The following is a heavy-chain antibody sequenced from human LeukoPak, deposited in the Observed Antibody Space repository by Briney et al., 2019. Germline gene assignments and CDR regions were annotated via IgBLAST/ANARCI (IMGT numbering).Heavy chain of an antibody. J-gene: IGHJ4*02. CDR3: ARDLVAVAGRGFDY. D-gene: IGHD6-19*01. V-gene: IGHV3-30-3*01. CDR1: GFTFSSYA. Sequence: GGSLRLSCAASGFTFSSYAMHWVRQAPGKGVEWVAVISYDGSNKYYADSVKGRFTISRDNSKNTLYLQMNSLSAEDTAVYYCARDLVAVAGRGFDYWGQGTLVTVSS. CDR2: ISYDGSNK.